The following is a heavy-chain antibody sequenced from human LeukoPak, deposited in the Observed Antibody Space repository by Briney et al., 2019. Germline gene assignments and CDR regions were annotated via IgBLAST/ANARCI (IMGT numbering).Heavy chain of an antibody. V-gene: IGHV4-39*01. CDR1: GGSISSSSYY. CDR2: IYYSGST. D-gene: IGHD2-2*01. Sequence: SETLSLTCTVSGGSISSSSYYWGWIRQPPGKGLEWIGSIYYSGSTYYNPSLKSRVTISVDTSKNQLSLKLSSVTAADTAVYYCATIPKRGYCSSTSCSSIYYYYGMDVWGQGTTVTVSS. CDR3: ATIPKRGYCSSTSCSSIYYYYGMDV. J-gene: IGHJ6*02.